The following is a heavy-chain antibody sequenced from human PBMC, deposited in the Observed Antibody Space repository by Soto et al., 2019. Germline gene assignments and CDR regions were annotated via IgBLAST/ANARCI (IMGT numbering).Heavy chain of an antibody. CDR3: ARESQNRGDGYKSFDY. Sequence: QVQLVQSGAEVKKPGSSVKVSCKASGGTFSSYAISWVRQAPGQGLEWMGGIIPIFGTANYAQKFQGRVTSTADKSTSTAYMELSSLRSEDTAVYYCARESQNRGDGYKSFDYWGQGTLGTVSS. V-gene: IGHV1-69*06. CDR1: GGTFSSYA. D-gene: IGHD5-12*01. J-gene: IGHJ4*02. CDR2: IIPIFGTA.